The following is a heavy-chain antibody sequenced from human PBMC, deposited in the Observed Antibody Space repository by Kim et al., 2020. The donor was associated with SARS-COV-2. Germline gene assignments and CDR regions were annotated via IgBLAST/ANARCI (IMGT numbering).Heavy chain of an antibody. D-gene: IGHD3-22*01. CDR2: IIPILGIA. J-gene: IGHJ3*02. V-gene: IGHV1-69*04. CDR1: GGTFSSYA. CDR3: ARVGDSSDFDI. Sequence: SVKVSCKASGGTFSSYAISWVRQAPGQGLEWMGRIIPILGIANYAQKFQGRVTITADKSTSTAYMELSSLRSEDTAVYYCARVGDSSDFDIWGQGTMVTVSS.